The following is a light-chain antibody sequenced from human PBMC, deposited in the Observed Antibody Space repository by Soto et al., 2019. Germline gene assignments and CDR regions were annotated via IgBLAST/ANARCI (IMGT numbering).Light chain of an antibody. V-gene: IGLV1-40*01. CDR3: QSYDSSLSEYV. CDR1: TSNIGAGYD. Sequence: QSVLTQPPSVSGAPGQRVTISCTGSTSNIGAGYDVHWYQQLPGTAPKLLIFGNNNRPSGVPDRFSGSKSGTSGSLAITGLQVEDEADYYCQSYDSSLSEYVFGSGTKLTVI. CDR2: GNN. J-gene: IGLJ1*01.